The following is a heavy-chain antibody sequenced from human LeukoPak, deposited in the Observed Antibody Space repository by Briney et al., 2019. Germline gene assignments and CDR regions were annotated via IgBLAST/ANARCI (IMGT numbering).Heavy chain of an antibody. CDR3: ARSYGSGSYSYYMDV. CDR2: INHSGST. Sequence: PSETLSLTCGVYGGSFSGYYWSWIRQPPGKGLAWIGEINHSGSTNYNPSLKSRVTISVDTSKNQFSLKLSSVTAADTAVYYCARSYGSGSYSYYMDVWGKGTTVTISS. J-gene: IGHJ6*03. V-gene: IGHV4-34*01. CDR1: GGSFSGYY. D-gene: IGHD3-10*01.